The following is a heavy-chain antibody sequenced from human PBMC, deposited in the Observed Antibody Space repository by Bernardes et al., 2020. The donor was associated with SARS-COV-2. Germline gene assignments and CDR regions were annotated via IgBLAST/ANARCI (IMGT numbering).Heavy chain of an antibody. CDR2: ISASGDST. D-gene: IGHD2-2*01. CDR3: AKVTGYCSSTSCYGYYYYAMHV. CDR1: GFTFSSYA. J-gene: IGHJ6*02. V-gene: IGHV3-23*01. Sequence: GGSLRLSCAASGFTFSSYAMNWVRQAPGKGLEWVSAISASGDSTYYAGSVKGRFTISRDNSKNTLYLQMNSLRAEDTAVYYCAKVTGYCSSTSCYGYYYYAMHVWGQGTTVTVSS.